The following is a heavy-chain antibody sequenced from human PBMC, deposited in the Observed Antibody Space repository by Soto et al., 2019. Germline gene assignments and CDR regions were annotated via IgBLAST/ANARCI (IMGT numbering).Heavy chain of an antibody. Sequence: SETLSLTCTVSGVSISSYYWSWIRQPPGKGLEWIGYISNTGNTNYNPSLTSRITISVDTSKNQFSLRLSSVTSADTAVYLCARESLSHGGIFDYWGQGTPVTVSS. D-gene: IGHD3-9*01. CDR2: ISNTGNT. CDR3: ARESLSHGGIFDY. J-gene: IGHJ4*02. CDR1: GVSISSYY. V-gene: IGHV4-59*01.